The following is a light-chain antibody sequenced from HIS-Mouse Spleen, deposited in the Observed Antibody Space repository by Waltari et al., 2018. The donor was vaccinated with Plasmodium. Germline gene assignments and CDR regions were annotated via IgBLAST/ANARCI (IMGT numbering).Light chain of an antibody. Sequence: EIVLTQSPATLSLSPGERAALPCRASQSVSSYLAWYQQKPGQAPRLLIYDAYNGATGIPARFSGSGSGTDFTLTISCLQSEDFATYYCQQYYSYLLTFGGGTKVEIK. CDR2: DAY. J-gene: IGKJ4*01. V-gene: IGKV3-11*01. CDR3: QQYYSYLLT. CDR1: QSVSSY.